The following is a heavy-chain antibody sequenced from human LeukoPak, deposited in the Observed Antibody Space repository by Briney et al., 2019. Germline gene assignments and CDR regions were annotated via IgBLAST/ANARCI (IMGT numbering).Heavy chain of an antibody. Sequence: PSETLSLTCTVSGGSISSYYWSWIRQPPGKGLEWIGYIYYSGSTNYNPSLKSRVTISVDTSKNQFSLKLSSVTAADTAVYYCAGLVGRYSSGLYYYYFDYWGQGTLVTVSS. J-gene: IGHJ4*02. CDR2: IYYSGST. V-gene: IGHV4-59*12. CDR3: AGLVGRYSSGLYYYYFDY. D-gene: IGHD3-22*01. CDR1: GGSISSYY.